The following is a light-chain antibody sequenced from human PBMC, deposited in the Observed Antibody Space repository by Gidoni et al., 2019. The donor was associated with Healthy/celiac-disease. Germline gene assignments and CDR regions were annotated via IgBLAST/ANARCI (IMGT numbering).Light chain of an antibody. CDR1: QSVLSSSNNKNY. CDR2: WAS. CDR3: QQYYSTPTWT. V-gene: IGKV4-1*01. Sequence: DIVMTQSPDSLAVSLGERATINCKSSQSVLSSSNNKNYLAWYQQKPGQPPKLLIYWASTRESGVPDRFSGSGSGTDFTLTISSLQAEDVAVYYCQQYYSTPTWTFXXXTKVEIK. J-gene: IGKJ1*01.